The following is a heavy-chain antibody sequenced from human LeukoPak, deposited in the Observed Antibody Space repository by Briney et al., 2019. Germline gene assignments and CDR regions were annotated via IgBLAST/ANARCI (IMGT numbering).Heavy chain of an antibody. J-gene: IGHJ4*02. CDR2: INHSGST. Sequence: PSETLSLTCAVSGGSFSGYYWSWVRQPPGQGLEWIGEINHSGSTNYNPSLKSRVTISVDTSKNQFSLWLSYVTAADTAVYYCAGEGSYCSGGSCYLGAQYYFDFWGQGTLVTVSS. CDR1: GGSFSGYY. V-gene: IGHV4-34*01. D-gene: IGHD2-15*01. CDR3: AGEGSYCSGGSCYLGAQYYFDF.